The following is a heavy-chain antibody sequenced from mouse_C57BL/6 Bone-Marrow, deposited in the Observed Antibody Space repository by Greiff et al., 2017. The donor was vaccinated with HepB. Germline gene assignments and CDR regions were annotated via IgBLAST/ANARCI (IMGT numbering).Heavy chain of an antibody. CDR2: ISSGGDYI. Sequence: VQLKESGEGLVKPGGSLKLSCAASGFTFSSYAMSWVRQTPEKRLEWVAYISSGGDYIYYADTVKGRFTISRDNARNTLYLQMSSLKSEDTAMYYCTREGYYYGSSYAMDYWGQGTSVTVSS. D-gene: IGHD1-1*01. J-gene: IGHJ4*01. CDR1: GFTFSSYA. V-gene: IGHV5-9-1*02. CDR3: TREGYYYGSSYAMDY.